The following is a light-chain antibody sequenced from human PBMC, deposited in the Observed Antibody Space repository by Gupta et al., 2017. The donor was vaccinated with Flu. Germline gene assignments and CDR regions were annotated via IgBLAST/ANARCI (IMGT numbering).Light chain of an antibody. Sequence: PVFQSVTPKEKVTITCRASQTIGRNLHWYQQKPDQSPKLLIKYASQSVSGVPSRFSGSGFGTNFTLTINGLEAEDAATYYCRQCAGLPRTFGQGTKLGIK. CDR2: YAS. CDR1: QTIGRN. J-gene: IGKJ2*01. CDR3: RQCAGLPRT. V-gene: IGKV6-21*01.